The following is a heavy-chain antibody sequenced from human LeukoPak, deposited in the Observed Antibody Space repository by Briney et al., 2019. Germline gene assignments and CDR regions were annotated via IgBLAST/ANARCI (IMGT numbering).Heavy chain of an antibody. CDR2: IYYSGTT. J-gene: IGHJ4*02. V-gene: IGHV4-59*01. CDR1: GGSISSYY. D-gene: IGHD3-10*01. CDR3: ARDGYYGSGLDY. Sequence: SEALSLTCTVSGGSISSYYWSWIRQPPGKGLESIGYIYYSGTTNYNPSLKSRVTISLDTSKNQFSLKLSSVTAADTAVYYCARDGYYGSGLDYWGQGTLVTVSS.